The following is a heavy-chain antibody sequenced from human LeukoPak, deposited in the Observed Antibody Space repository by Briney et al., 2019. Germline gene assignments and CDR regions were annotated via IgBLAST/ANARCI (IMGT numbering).Heavy chain of an antibody. D-gene: IGHD4-17*01. CDR2: ISAYNGNT. J-gene: IGHJ6*04. CDR3: AREFMTTVTLDI. V-gene: IGHV1-18*01. CDR1: GYTFTNYA. Sequence: ASVKVSCKASGYTFTNYAISWVRQAPGQGLEWVGWISAYNGNTNYAQKLQGRVTMTRDTSISAAYMEVSRLTSDDTAVYYCAREFMTTVTLDIWGEGTTVTVSS.